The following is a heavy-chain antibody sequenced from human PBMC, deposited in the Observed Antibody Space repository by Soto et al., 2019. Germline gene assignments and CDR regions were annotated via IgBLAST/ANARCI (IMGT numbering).Heavy chain of an antibody. Sequence: SETLSLTCTVSGGSVSSGSYYWSWIRQPPGKGLEWIGYIYYSGSTNYNPSLKSRVTISVDTSKNQFSLKLSSVTAADTAVYYCARGIAVAGTSYWSDPWGQGTLVTVSS. V-gene: IGHV4-61*01. CDR3: ARGIAVAGTSYWSDP. J-gene: IGHJ5*02. CDR2: IYYSGST. D-gene: IGHD6-19*01. CDR1: GGSVSSGSYY.